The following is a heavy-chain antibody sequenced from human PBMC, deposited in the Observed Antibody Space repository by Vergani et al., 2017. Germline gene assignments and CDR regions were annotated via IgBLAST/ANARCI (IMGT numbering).Heavy chain of an antibody. CDR2: IYYTGTT. J-gene: IGHJ1*01. CDR1: GLNFINAW. D-gene: IGHD6-19*01. Sequence: VELVESGGGFVKPGESRRLSCAVSGLNFINAWMSWVRQAPGKGLEWIGTIYYTGTTYYNEAHKSRLTISVDTSKNQFSLNLTSVTAADTAVYYCTRHGRSGWAGYFQHWGQGTLVTASS. V-gene: IGHV4-59*05. CDR3: TRHGRSGWAGYFQH.